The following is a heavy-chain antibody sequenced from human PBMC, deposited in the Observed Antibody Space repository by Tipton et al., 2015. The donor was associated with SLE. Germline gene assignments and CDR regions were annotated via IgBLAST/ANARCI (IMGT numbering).Heavy chain of an antibody. CDR1: GGSIRSGDYS. D-gene: IGHD6-13*01. Sequence: TLSLTCTVSGGSIRSGDYSWNWIRQPPGKGLQWIGYMSDSGSTYYNPSLKSRVTVSVDRSKNQFSLRLSSVTAADTAVYYCARTGYSSSWLYFQHWGQGTLVTVSS. CDR3: ARTGYSSSWLYFQH. CDR2: MSDSGST. V-gene: IGHV4-30-4*01. J-gene: IGHJ1*01.